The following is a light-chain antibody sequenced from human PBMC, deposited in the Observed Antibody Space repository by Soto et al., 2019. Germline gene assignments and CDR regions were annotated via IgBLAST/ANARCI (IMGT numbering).Light chain of an antibody. CDR2: EVS. V-gene: IGLV2-14*01. CDR3: CSYTSSTTRV. Sequence: QSALTQPASVSGSPGQSITISCTGTSSDVGGYNYVSWYQQHPGKAPKLMIYEVSNRPSGVSNRFSGSNSGNTASLTISGLQAEDEAYYYCCSYTSSTTRVFGGGTKVTVL. J-gene: IGLJ3*02. CDR1: SSDVGGYNY.